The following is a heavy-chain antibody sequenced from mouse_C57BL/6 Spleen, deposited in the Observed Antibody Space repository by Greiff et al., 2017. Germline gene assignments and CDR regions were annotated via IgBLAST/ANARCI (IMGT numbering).Heavy chain of an antibody. V-gene: IGHV1-15*01. CDR3: TRYFDV. J-gene: IGHJ1*03. Sequence: VKLQQSGAELVRPGASVTLSCKASGYTFTDYEMHWVKQTPVHGLEWIGAIDPETGGTAYNQKFKGKAILTADKSSSTAYMELRSLTSEDSAVYYCTRYFDVWGTGTTVTVSS. CDR1: GYTFTDYE. CDR2: IDPETGGT.